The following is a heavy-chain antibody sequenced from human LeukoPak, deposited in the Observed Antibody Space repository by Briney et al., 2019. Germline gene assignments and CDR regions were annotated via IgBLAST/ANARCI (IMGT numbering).Heavy chain of an antibody. Sequence: SETLSLTCTVSGGSISSSSYYWGWIRQPPGKGLEWIGSIYYSGSTYYNPSLKSRVTISVDTSKNQFSLKLSSVTAADTAVYYCARQERRQGNYYDSSGYVDYWGQGTLVTVSS. V-gene: IGHV4-39*01. CDR1: GGSISSSSYY. J-gene: IGHJ4*02. CDR3: ARQERRQGNYYDSSGYVDY. D-gene: IGHD3-22*01. CDR2: IYYSGST.